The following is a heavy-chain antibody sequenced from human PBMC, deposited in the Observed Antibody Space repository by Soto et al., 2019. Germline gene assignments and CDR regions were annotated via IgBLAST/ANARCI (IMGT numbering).Heavy chain of an antibody. Sequence: QVQLVQSGAEVKKPGASVKVSCKASGYTFTSYAMHWVRQAPGQRLEWMGWINAGNGNTKYSQKFQGRVTITRDTSASTGHMELSSLRSEDTAVYYGGRGSGLTWFDPWGQGALVTVSS. CDR1: GYTFTSYA. CDR3: GRGSGLTWFDP. V-gene: IGHV1-3*01. D-gene: IGHD3-10*01. J-gene: IGHJ5*02. CDR2: INAGNGNT.